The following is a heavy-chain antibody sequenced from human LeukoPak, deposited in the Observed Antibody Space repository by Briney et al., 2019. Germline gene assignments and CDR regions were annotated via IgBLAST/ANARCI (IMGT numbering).Heavy chain of an antibody. CDR3: AGTMMENKGPFGY. CDR1: GGSFSGYY. D-gene: IGHD3-22*01. V-gene: IGHV4-34*01. Sequence: ASETLSLTCAVYGGSFSGYYWSWIRQPPGKGLEWIGEINHSGSTNYNPSLKSRVTISVDTSKNQFSLKLSSVTAADTAVYYCAGTMMENKGPFGYWGQGTLVTVSS. CDR2: INHSGST. J-gene: IGHJ4*02.